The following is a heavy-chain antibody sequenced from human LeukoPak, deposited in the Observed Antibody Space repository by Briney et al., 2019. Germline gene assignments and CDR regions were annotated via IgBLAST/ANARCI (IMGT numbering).Heavy chain of an antibody. D-gene: IGHD6-19*01. Sequence: PSETLSLTCTVSGGSISSSSYYWGWIRQPPGKGLEWIGSIYYSGSTYYNPSLKSRVTISVDTSKNQFSLKLSYVTAADTAVYYCARDLRIAVAGTAGSAFDIWGQGTMATVSS. V-gene: IGHV4-39*07. CDR2: IYYSGST. CDR1: GGSISSSSYY. CDR3: ARDLRIAVAGTAGSAFDI. J-gene: IGHJ3*02.